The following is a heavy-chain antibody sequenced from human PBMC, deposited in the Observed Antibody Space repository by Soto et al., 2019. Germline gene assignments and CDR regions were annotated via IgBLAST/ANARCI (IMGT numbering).Heavy chain of an antibody. CDR3: AREARIYYDSSGYIDY. D-gene: IGHD3-22*01. V-gene: IGHV1-18*04. CDR2: ISAYNGNT. Sequence: ASVKVSCKASGYTFTSYGISCVRQAPGQGLEWMGWISAYNGNTNYAQKLQGRVTMTTDTSTSTAYMELRSLRSDDTAVYYCAREARIYYDSSGYIDYWGQGTLVTVSS. CDR1: GYTFTSYG. J-gene: IGHJ4*02.